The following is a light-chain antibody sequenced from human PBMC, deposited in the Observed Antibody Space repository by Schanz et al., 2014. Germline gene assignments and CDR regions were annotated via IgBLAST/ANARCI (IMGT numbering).Light chain of an antibody. CDR1: SNDVGRYNY. CDR2: DVT. J-gene: IGLJ3*02. CDR3: CSYATSDTVTL. V-gene: IGLV2-11*01. Sequence: QSALTQPRSVSGSPGQSVTISCTGTSNDVGRYNYVSWYQQHPGKAPKLMIYDVTKRPSGVPDRFSGSKSGNTASLTISGLQAEDEGDYYCCSYATSDTVTLFGGGTKLTVL.